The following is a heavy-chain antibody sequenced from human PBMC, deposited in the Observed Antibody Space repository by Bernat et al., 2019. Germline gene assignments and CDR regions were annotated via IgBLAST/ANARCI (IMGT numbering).Heavy chain of an antibody. J-gene: IGHJ3*02. CDR2: ISWNSGSI. CDR3: AKVTVKWLRLGHDAFDI. Sequence: EVQLVESGGGLVQPGRSLRLSCAASGFTFDDYAMHWVRQAPGKGLEWVSGISWNSGSIGYADSVKGRFTISRDNAKNSLYLQMNSLRAEDTALYYCAKVTVKWLRLGHDAFDIWGQGTMVTVSS. D-gene: IGHD5-12*01. CDR1: GFTFDDYA. V-gene: IGHV3-9*01.